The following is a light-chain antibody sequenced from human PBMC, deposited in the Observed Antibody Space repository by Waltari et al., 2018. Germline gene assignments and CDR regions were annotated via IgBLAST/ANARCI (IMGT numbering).Light chain of an antibody. CDR2: STN. J-gene: IGLJ3*02. CDR3: ALYLGSGFSWV. Sequence: QTVVTQEPSFSVSPGGTVTLTCGLSSGSVSTSYFVSWYQQTPGQAPRALIYSTNTRSSGVPEVFSGSILGNKAALTITGAQADDESDYYCALYLGSGFSWVFGGGTKLTVL. V-gene: IGLV8-61*01. CDR1: SGSVSTSYF.